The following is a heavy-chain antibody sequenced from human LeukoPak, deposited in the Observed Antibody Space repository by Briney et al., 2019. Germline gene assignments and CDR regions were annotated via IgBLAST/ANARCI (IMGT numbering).Heavy chain of an antibody. J-gene: IGHJ6*03. CDR3: ARDSRPRGYYYYYMDV. CDR2: IYNSGST. Sequence: SETLSLTCTVSGGSVSSGSYYWSWIRQPPGKGLEWIGYIYNSGSTNYNPSLKSRITLSVDTSKNQFSLKLSSVTAADTAVYYCARDSRPRGYYYYYMDVWGKGTTVTVSS. V-gene: IGHV4-61*01. CDR1: GGSVSSGSYY.